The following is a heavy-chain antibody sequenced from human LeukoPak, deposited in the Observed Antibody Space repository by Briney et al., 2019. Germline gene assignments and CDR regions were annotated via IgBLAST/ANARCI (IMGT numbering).Heavy chain of an antibody. Sequence: GSLRPSCAASGFTFEDYAIHWVRPAPERGLEWVSLISWDGGSTYYPDSLKGRFTISRDNSKNSLYLQMNSLRTEDTALYYCAKGHCSSTSCYDPYYYYYMDVWGKGTTVTVSS. J-gene: IGHJ6*03. V-gene: IGHV3-43*01. CDR3: AKGHCSSTSCYDPYYYYYMDV. CDR2: ISWDGGST. CDR1: GFTFEDYA. D-gene: IGHD2-2*01.